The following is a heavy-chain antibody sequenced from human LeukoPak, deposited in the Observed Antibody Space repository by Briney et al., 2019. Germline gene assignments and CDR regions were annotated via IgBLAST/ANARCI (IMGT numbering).Heavy chain of an antibody. CDR1: RFTFSSYA. Sequence: GGPLRLSCAASRFTFSSYAMGWVRQAPGKGLEWVSVISGGGGSTYYADSVKGRFTISRDNSKNTLYLQMNSLRVEDTAVYYCAKGSYSFDYWGQGTLVAVSS. CDR2: ISGGGGST. D-gene: IGHD3-10*01. V-gene: IGHV3-23*01. J-gene: IGHJ4*02. CDR3: AKGSYSFDY.